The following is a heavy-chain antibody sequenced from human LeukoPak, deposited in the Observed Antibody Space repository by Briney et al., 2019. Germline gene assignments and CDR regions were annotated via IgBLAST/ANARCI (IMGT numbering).Heavy chain of an antibody. CDR1: GFTFSSYG. D-gene: IGHD3-10*01. V-gene: IGHV3-30*18. CDR3: AKTGYGSGYLGFDY. Sequence: PGVSLRLSCAASGFTFSSYGMHWVRQAPGKGLEWVAVISYDGSNKYYADSVKGRFTISRDNSKNTLYLQMNSLRTEDTAVYYCAKTGYGSGYLGFDYWGQGTLVTVSS. CDR2: ISYDGSNK. J-gene: IGHJ4*02.